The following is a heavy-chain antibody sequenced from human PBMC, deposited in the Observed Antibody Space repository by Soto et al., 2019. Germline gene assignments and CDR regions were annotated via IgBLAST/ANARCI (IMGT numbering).Heavy chain of an antibody. CDR2: ISGGGDTT. Sequence: EVQLLESGGGLVQPGGSLRLSCAASGFTFNNYAMTWVRLAPGKGLEWVSAISGGGDTTSYADSVKGRFTASRDGSKNTLYLQMSSLRAEDTALYYCAKGRGGSGSLTPRVDFWGQGTLVTVSS. CDR1: GFTFNNYA. J-gene: IGHJ4*02. D-gene: IGHD3-10*01. V-gene: IGHV3-23*01. CDR3: AKGRGGSGSLTPRVDF.